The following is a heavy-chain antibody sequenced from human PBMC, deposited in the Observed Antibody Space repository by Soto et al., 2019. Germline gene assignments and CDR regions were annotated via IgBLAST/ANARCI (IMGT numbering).Heavy chain of an antibody. Sequence: QVQLQESGPGLVKPSGTLSLTCAVSGGSISSSNWWSWVRQPPGKGLEWIGEIYHSGSTNYNPSLKSRVTRSVDKSKNQCSLKLSSVTAADTAVYYCARGGGYSYGYFDYWGQGTLVTVSS. D-gene: IGHD5-18*01. CDR2: IYHSGST. CDR1: GGSISSSNW. J-gene: IGHJ4*02. V-gene: IGHV4-4*02. CDR3: ARGGGYSYGYFDY.